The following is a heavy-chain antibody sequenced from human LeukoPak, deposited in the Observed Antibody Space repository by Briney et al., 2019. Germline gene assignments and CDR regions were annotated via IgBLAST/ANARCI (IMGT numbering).Heavy chain of an antibody. J-gene: IGHJ4*02. CDR3: AKIQGYFDY. V-gene: IGHV3-23*01. Sequence: GGSLRLSCAASGFTFSSYGMSWVLQAPGKGLVWVSAISGSGDRTYYADSVKGRFTISRDNPKNTLYLQLNSLRAEDTAVYYCAKIQGYFDYWGQGTLVTVSS. CDR1: GFTFSSYG. CDR2: ISGSGDRT.